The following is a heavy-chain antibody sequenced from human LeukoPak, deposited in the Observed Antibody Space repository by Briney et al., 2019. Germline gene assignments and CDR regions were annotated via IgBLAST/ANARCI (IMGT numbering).Heavy chain of an antibody. V-gene: IGHV4-34*01. D-gene: IGHD3-22*01. CDR1: GGSFSGYY. CDR2: INHSGST. Sequence: PSETLSLTSAVYGGSFSGYYWSWIRQPPGKGLEWIGEINHSGSTNYNPSLKSRVTISVDTSKNQFSLKLSSVTAADTAVYYCARGSFRYYYDSSGPLYYFDYWGQGTLVTVSS. CDR3: ARGSFRYYYDSSGPLYYFDY. J-gene: IGHJ4*02.